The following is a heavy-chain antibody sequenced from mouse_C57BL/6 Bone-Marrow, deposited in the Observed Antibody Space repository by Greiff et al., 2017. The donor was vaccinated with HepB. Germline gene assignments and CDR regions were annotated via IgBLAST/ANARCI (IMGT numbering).Heavy chain of an antibody. Sequence: EVHLVESGAELVRPGASVKLSCTASGFNITDDYMHWVKQRPEQGLEWIGWIDAENGDTDYASKFQSKATITANTSSNTAYLQLSSLTSEDTAVYYWIPDGYPWGKGTTVTVSS. CDR3: IPDGYP. CDR1: GFNITDDY. CDR2: IDAENGDT. D-gene: IGHD2-3*01. V-gene: IGHV14-4*01. J-gene: IGHJ4*01.